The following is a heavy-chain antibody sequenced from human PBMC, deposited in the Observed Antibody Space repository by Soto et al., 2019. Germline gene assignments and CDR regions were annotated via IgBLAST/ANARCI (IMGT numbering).Heavy chain of an antibody. J-gene: IGHJ4*02. Sequence: SGGSLRLSCVASGFSFGNYAMNWVRQDPGKGLQWVASISNSGGITYYADSVKGRFTISRDNSENTLFLQLNSLRVEDTAIYYCAKDWMGLGYFFEYWGQGTLVTVSS. CDR3: AKDWMGLGYFFEY. V-gene: IGHV3-23*01. CDR1: GFSFGNYA. CDR2: ISNSGGIT. D-gene: IGHD5-18*01.